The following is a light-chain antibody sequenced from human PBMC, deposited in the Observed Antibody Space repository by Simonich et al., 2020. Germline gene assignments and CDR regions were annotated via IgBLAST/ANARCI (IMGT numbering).Light chain of an antibody. J-gene: IGKJ3*01. Sequence: DIVMTQSPDSLAVSLGERATITCKSTQSFLYSSNNKNYLAWYQQKQGQPPKLLIYCAATRESGVPDRFSGSGSGTDFTLTISRLEPEDFAVYYCQQYGSSPEFTFGPGTKVDIK. CDR1: QSFLYSSNNKNY. CDR2: CAA. CDR3: QQYGSSPEFT. V-gene: IGKV4-1*01.